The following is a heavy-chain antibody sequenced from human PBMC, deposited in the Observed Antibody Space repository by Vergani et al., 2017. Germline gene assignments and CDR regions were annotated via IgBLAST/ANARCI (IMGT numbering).Heavy chain of an antibody. V-gene: IGHV3-30-3*01. CDR3: ARRGSGNRGYYYYYCMDV. D-gene: IGHD3-10*01. CDR2: ISYDGSNK. CDR1: GFTFSSYA. Sequence: QVQLVESGGGVVQPGRSLRLSCAASGFTFSSYAMHWVRQAPGKGLEWVAVISYDGSNKYYADSVKGRFTISSDNSKNTLYLQMNSLRAEDTAVYYCARRGSGNRGYYYYYCMDVWGQGTTVTVSS. J-gene: IGHJ6*02.